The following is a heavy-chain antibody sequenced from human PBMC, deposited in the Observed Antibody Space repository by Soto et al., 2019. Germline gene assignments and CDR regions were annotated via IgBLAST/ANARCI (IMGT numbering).Heavy chain of an antibody. Sequence: ETLSLTCSVSGYSVSSSDYYWAWIRQPPGKGLEWIGSMLYSGLTYYNPSLKSRVTLSVDTSKNQFSVRLNSVTASDTAVYYCAPLSVSLSGPYGIHVWGQGTKVTVSS. CDR1: GYSVSSSDYY. D-gene: IGHD2-15*01. CDR2: MLYSGLT. V-gene: IGHV4-39*01. CDR3: APLSVSLSGPYGIHV. J-gene: IGHJ6*02.